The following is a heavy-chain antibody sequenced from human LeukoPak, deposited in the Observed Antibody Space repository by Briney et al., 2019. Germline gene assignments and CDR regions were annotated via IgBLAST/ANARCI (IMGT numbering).Heavy chain of an antibody. V-gene: IGHV3-9*01. Sequence: PGRSLRLSCAASGFTFDDYAVHWVRQAPGKGLEWVSGISWNSGSIGYADSVKGRFTISRDNAKNSLYLQMNSLRAEDTALYYCAKDLDAYSAYMDVWVKGTTVRVSS. CDR1: GFTFDDYA. CDR3: AKDLDAYSAYMDV. D-gene: IGHD5-24*01. J-gene: IGHJ6*03. CDR2: ISWNSGSI.